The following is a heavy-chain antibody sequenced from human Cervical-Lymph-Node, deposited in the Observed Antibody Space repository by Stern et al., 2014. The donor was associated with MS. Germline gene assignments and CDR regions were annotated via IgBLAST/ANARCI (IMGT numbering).Heavy chain of an antibody. CDR2: IYPGDSNT. CDR1: GYSFTSYW. D-gene: IGHD4-17*01. Sequence: VQLMQSGAEVKKPGESLKISCKGSGYSFTSYWIGWGRQMPGKGLEWMGIIYPGDSNTKYSPSFRGQVTISADKSISTAYLQWSSLKASDTAMYYCARAPFYGDYFSDYWGQGTLVTVSS. V-gene: IGHV5-51*01. J-gene: IGHJ4*02. CDR3: ARAPFYGDYFSDY.